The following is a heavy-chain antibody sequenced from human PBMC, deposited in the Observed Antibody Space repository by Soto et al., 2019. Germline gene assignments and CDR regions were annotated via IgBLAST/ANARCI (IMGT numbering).Heavy chain of an antibody. CDR3: ARGSRTVTTFYYYYGMDV. CDR2: MNPNSGNT. J-gene: IGHJ6*02. CDR1: GYTFTSYD. V-gene: IGHV1-8*01. D-gene: IGHD4-17*01. Sequence: QVQLVQSGAEVKKPGASVKVSCKASGYTFTSYDINWVRQATGQGLEWMGWMNPNSGNTGYAQKFQGRVTMTRNTSISTAYMELSSLRSEDTVVYYCARGSRTVTTFYYYYGMDVWGQGTTVTVSS.